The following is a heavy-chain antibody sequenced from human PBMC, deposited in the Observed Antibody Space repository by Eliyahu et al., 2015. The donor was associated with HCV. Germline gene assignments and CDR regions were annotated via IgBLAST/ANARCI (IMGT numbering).Heavy chain of an antibody. Sequence: SYWIGWVRQMPGKGLEWMGIIYPGDSDTRYSPSFQGQVTISADKSISTAYLQWSSLKASDTAMYYCARLEMATIGADYWGQGTLVTVSS. D-gene: IGHD5-24*01. CDR3: ARLEMATIGADY. V-gene: IGHV5-51*01. CDR2: IYPGDSDT. J-gene: IGHJ4*02. CDR1: SYW.